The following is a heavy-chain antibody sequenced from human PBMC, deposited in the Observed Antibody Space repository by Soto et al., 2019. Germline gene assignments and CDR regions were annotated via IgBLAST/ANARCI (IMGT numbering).Heavy chain of an antibody. J-gene: IGHJ5*01. CDR3: ARDHSWNDDLGWFDS. D-gene: IGHD1-1*01. CDR2: IWYDGSNK. V-gene: IGHV3-33*01. Sequence: PGGSLRLSCAASGFTFSSYGMHWVRQAPGKGLEWVAVIWYDGSNKYYADSVKGRFTISRDNSKNTLYLQMNSLRAEDTAVYYCARDHSWNDDLGWFDSWGQGTLVTVSS. CDR1: GFTFSSYG.